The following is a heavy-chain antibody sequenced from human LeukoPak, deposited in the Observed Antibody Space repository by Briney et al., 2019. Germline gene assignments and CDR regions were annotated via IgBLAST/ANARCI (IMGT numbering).Heavy chain of an antibody. CDR2: ITASARTT. J-gene: IGHJ4*02. CDR1: GFTFSSYA. D-gene: IGHD6-19*01. Sequence: GGSLRLSCAASGFTFSSYAMSWVRQAPGKGLEWVSGITASARTTYYADSVKGRFTIYSDNSKNTLSLQMSSLRAEDTAVYYCAKDLDGSGMYGGTDSWGQGTPVTVSS. CDR3: AKDLDGSGMYGGTDS. V-gene: IGHV3-23*01.